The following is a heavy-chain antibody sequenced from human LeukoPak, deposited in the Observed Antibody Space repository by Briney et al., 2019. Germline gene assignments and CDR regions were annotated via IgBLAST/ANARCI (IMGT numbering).Heavy chain of an antibody. CDR2: TSGSGVNS. J-gene: IGHJ4*02. V-gene: IGHV3-23*01. CDR3: AKEYSGYDFDY. CDR1: GFTFSSYA. Sequence: GGSLRLSCAASGFTFSSYAMTWVRQAPDKGLEWVAATSGSGVNSYYADSVRGRFTISRDNSQNTLYLQMDSLRAEDTALYYCAKEYSGYDFDYWGQGTLVTVSS. D-gene: IGHD5-12*01.